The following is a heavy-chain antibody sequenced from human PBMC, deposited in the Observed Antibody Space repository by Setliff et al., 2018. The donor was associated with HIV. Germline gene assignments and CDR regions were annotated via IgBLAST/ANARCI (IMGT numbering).Heavy chain of an antibody. V-gene: IGHV1-3*01. D-gene: IGHD2-15*01. J-gene: IGHJ4*02. Sequence: ASVKVSCKASGYTFSNYVMQWVRQAPGQRLEWMGWISAGNGNTKYSQTFQDRVAITRDTSASTVYMELGSLRSEDTAVYFCGVGLIAAFVDYWGQGALVTVSS. CDR2: ISAGNGNT. CDR1: GYTFSNYV. CDR3: GVGLIAAFVDY.